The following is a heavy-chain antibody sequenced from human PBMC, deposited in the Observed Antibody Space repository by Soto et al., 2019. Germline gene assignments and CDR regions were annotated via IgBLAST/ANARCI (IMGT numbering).Heavy chain of an antibody. D-gene: IGHD5-18*01. CDR2: ISGSGGST. J-gene: IGHJ6*02. Sequence: PEGSLRLSCAASGFTFSSYAMSWVRQAPGKGLEWVSAISGSGGSTYYADSVKGRFTISRDNSKNTLYLQMNSLRAEDTAVYYCAKVGGGYSYGSFHVWGQGTTVTVSS. CDR3: AKVGGGYSYGSFHV. V-gene: IGHV3-23*01. CDR1: GFTFSSYA.